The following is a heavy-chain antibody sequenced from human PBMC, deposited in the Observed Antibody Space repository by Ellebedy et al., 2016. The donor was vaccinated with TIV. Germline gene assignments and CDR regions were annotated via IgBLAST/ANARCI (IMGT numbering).Heavy chain of an antibody. CDR3: ARDPNLSSKTRPYLDRTGNYFDH. D-gene: IGHD3-9*01. J-gene: IGHJ4*02. CDR1: GFHFRNFA. V-gene: IGHV3-23*01. Sequence: GESLKTSCAAPGFHFRNFAQSPLPQVPGKGLEWASGITATGTRTNYAGSVRGRFTISRDKSRNMLYLRMNSLRGEDTAVYCCARDPNLSSKTRPYLDRTGNYFDHWGQGTLVTVSS. CDR2: ITATGTRT.